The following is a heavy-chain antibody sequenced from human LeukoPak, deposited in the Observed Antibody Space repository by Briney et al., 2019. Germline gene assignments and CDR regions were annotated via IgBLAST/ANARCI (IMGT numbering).Heavy chain of an antibody. Sequence: GGSLRLSCSASGFTFSSYAMHWVRQAPGKGLEYVSAISSNGGSTYYADSVKGRFTISRDNSKNTLYLQMSSLRAEDTAVYYCVKDETFARGGYVYFDYWGQGTLVTVSS. D-gene: IGHD1-26*01. CDR3: VKDETFARGGYVYFDY. J-gene: IGHJ4*02. CDR1: GFTFSSYA. V-gene: IGHV3-64D*06. CDR2: ISSNGGST.